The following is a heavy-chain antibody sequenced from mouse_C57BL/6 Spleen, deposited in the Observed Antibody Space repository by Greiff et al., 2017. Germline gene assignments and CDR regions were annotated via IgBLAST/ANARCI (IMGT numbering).Heavy chain of an antibody. CDR2: IRNKANNHAT. D-gene: IGHD3-2*02. V-gene: IGHV6-6*01. Sequence: EVKLEESGGGLVQPGGSMKLSCAASGFTFSDAWMDWVRQSPEKGLEWVAEIRNKANNHATYYAESVKGRFTISRDDPKSSVYLQMNSLRAEDTGIYYCTRRAQEVYYYAMDYWGQGTSVTVSS. CDR1: GFTFSDAW. J-gene: IGHJ4*01. CDR3: TRRAQEVYYYAMDY.